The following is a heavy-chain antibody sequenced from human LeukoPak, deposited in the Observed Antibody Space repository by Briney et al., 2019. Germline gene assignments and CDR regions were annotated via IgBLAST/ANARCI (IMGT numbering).Heavy chain of an antibody. CDR3: ARVPYSSGWYPDY. CDR2: INPNSGGT. CDR1: GYTFTGYY. Sequence: GASVKVSCKASGYTFTGYYMHWVRQAPGQGLEWMGWINPNSGGTNYAQKFQGRVTMTRDTSISTAYMELSSLRSEDTAVYYCARVPYSSGWYPDYWGQGTLVTVSS. J-gene: IGHJ4*02. V-gene: IGHV1-2*02. D-gene: IGHD6-19*01.